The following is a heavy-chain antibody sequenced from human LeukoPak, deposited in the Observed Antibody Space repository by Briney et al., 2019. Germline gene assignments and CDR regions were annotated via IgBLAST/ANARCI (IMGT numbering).Heavy chain of an antibody. CDR3: ARDSWDVGALPDNWFDP. Sequence: VASVKVSCKASGYTFTGYYMHWVRQAPGQGLEWMGWINPNSGGTNYAQKFQGRVTMTRDTSISTAYMELSRLRSDDTAVYYCARDSWDVGALPDNWFDPWGQGTLVTVSS. D-gene: IGHD1-26*01. CDR2: INPNSGGT. CDR1: GYTFTGYY. V-gene: IGHV1-2*02. J-gene: IGHJ5*02.